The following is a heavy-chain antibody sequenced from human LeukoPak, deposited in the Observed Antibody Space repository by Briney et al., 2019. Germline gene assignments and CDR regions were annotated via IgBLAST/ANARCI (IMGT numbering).Heavy chain of an antibody. J-gene: IGHJ4*02. V-gene: IGHV4-4*09. Sequence: SETLSLTCTSSDGFSNNFHWSWIRQPPGKGQEWIGHMYSRGSPSYNPSLMGRVTMSVDTSKNLFSLRLNSVTAADTAVYFCAGYREGRGGSGYWGQGTLVTVSS. CDR2: MYSRGSP. D-gene: IGHD6-19*01. CDR1: DGFSNNFH. CDR3: AGYREGRGGSGY.